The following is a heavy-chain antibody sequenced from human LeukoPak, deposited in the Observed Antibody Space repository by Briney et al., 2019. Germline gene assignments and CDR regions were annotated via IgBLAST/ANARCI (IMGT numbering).Heavy chain of an antibody. V-gene: IGHV3-43*02. CDR3: AKEANARNFPGAEYFQH. CDR1: GFTFDDYA. CDR2: ISGDGGST. Sequence: GGSLRLSCAASGFTFDDYAMHWVRQAPGKGLEWVSLISGDGGSTYYADSVKGRFTISRDNSKNSLYLQMNSLRTEDTALYYCAKEANARNFPGAEYFQHWGQGTLVTVSS. J-gene: IGHJ1*01. D-gene: IGHD1-7*01.